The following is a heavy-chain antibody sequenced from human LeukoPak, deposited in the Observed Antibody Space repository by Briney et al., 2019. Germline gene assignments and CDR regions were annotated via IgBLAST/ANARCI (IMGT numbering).Heavy chain of an antibody. Sequence: GRSLRLSCAASGFTFSSYGMHWVRQAPGKGLEWVAVISYDGSNKYYADSVKGRFTISRDNSKNTLYLQMNSLRAEDTAVYYCAKVAAAGIWWGQGTLVTVSS. D-gene: IGHD6-13*01. J-gene: IGHJ4*02. CDR3: AKVAAAGIW. CDR1: GFTFSSYG. V-gene: IGHV3-30*18. CDR2: ISYDGSNK.